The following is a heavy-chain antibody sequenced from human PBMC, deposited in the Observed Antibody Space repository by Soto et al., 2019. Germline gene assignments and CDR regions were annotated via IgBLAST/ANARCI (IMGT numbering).Heavy chain of an antibody. V-gene: IGHV4-30-4*01. Sequence: PSETLSLTCTVSGGSISSGDYYWSWIRQPPGKGLEWIGYLYYSGSTYYNPSLKSRVTMSVDTSKNQFSLKLSSVTAADTAVYYCARYHDSTGYYHDHWFDSWGQGILVTVSS. CDR1: GGSISSGDYY. CDR3: ARYHDSTGYYHDHWFDS. CDR2: LYYSGST. J-gene: IGHJ5*01. D-gene: IGHD3-22*01.